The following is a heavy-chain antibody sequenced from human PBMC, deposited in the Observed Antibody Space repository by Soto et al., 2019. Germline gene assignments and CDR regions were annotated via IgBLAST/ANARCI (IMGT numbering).Heavy chain of an antibody. V-gene: IGHV3-48*02. CDR3: ARDGKGAAYTHGPYYFDY. D-gene: IGHD1-1*01. Sequence: GGSLRLSCAASGSTFRSYAMNWVRQAPGKGLEWISYITSTSSAINYADSVRGRFTISRDNAMRSLFLHMNSLRDEDTAVYYCARDGKGAAYTHGPYYFDYWGQGALVTVSS. CDR2: ITSTSSAI. J-gene: IGHJ4*02. CDR1: GSTFRSYA.